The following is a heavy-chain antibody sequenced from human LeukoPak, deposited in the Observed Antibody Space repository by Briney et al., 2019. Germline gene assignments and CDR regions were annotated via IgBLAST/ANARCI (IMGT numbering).Heavy chain of an antibody. D-gene: IGHD4-17*01. CDR2: IYHSGST. CDR1: GGSISSSNW. Sequence: SETLSLTCAVSGGSISSSNWWSWVRQPPGKGLEWIGEIYHSGSTNYNPSLKSRVTISVDKSKNQFSLKLSSVTAADTAVYYCARATTVTRSPYFDYWGQGTLVTVSS. J-gene: IGHJ4*02. V-gene: IGHV4-4*02. CDR3: ARATTVTRSPYFDY.